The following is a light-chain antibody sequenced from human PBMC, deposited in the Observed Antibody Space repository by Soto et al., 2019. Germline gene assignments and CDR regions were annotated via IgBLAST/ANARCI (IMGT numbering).Light chain of an antibody. J-gene: IGLJ1*01. Sequence: QSVLTQPPSVSVAPGQRGTISCTGSSSNIGAGYDVHWYQQLPGTAPNLLIYGNSNRPSGVPDRFSGSKSGTSASLAITGLQAEDEADYYCQSYDSSLSGVFGTGTKLTVL. CDR2: GNS. CDR3: QSYDSSLSGV. V-gene: IGLV1-40*01. CDR1: SSNIGAGYD.